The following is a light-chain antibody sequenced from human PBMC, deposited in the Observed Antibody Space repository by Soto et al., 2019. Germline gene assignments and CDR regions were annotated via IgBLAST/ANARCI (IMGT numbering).Light chain of an antibody. CDR1: QSISSY. V-gene: IGKV1-39*01. J-gene: IGKJ3*01. Sequence: DIQMTQSPSSLSASVGDRVTITCRASQSISSYLNWYQQKPGKAPKLLIYAASSLQSGVPSRFRGSGSGTDFTLTISSLQPEDFATYYCQQSYSTPLTFGPGTKVDI. CDR2: AAS. CDR3: QQSYSTPLT.